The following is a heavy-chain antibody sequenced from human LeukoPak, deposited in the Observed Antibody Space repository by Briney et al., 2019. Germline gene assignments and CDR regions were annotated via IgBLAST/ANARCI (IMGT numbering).Heavy chain of an antibody. J-gene: IGHJ6*03. Sequence: PGGSLRLSCEGSGFTFSGYYMSWIRQAPGKGLEWGSYINPSGSTIYYADSVKGRFTISRDNAKKSLDLQMYSLRAEDTAVYYCARVRGSGFCSGSSCAKDPGYYYYMDVWGKGTTLTVSS. CDR1: GFTFSGYY. D-gene: IGHD2-2*01. CDR3: ARVRGSGFCSGSSCAKDPGYYYYMDV. V-gene: IGHV3-11*01. CDR2: INPSGSTI.